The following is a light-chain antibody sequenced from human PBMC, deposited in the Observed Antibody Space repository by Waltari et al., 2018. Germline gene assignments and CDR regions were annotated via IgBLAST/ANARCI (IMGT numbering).Light chain of an antibody. CDR2: RNN. V-gene: IGLV1-44*01. CDR3: ATWDDSLNGPV. J-gene: IGLJ2*01. CDR1: SSNIGSNT. Sequence: QSVLTQPPSASRTPGQRVTISCSGSSSNIGSNTVNWYQQFPGTAPKPLIYRNNQRPSGVPDRFSGSKSGTSASLAISGLQSEDEADYYCATWDDSLNGPVFGGGTKLTVL.